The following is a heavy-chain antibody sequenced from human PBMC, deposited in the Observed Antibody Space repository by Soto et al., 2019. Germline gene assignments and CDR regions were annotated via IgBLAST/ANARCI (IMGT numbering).Heavy chain of an antibody. D-gene: IGHD3-22*01. CDR1: GFTVSSNY. CDR3: ARSSDYYDSSGYPIPSPEYFQH. J-gene: IGHJ1*01. Sequence: GGSLRLSCAASGFTVSSNYMSWVRQAPGKGLEWVSVIYSGGSTYYADSVKGRFTISRDNSKNTLYLQMNSLRAEDTAVYYCARSSDYYDSSGYPIPSPEYFQHWGQGTLVTVSS. CDR2: IYSGGST. V-gene: IGHV3-53*01.